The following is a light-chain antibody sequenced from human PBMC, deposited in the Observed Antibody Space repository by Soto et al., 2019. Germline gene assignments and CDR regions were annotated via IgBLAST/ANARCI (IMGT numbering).Light chain of an antibody. J-gene: IGLJ1*01. CDR2: DVS. CDR1: SSDVGGYNY. V-gene: IGLV2-14*01. Sequence: QSALTQPASVSGSPGQSITISCTGTSSDVGGYNYVSWYQQHPGKAPKLMIYDVSNRPSGVSNRFSGSKSGNTASLTISGRQAEDEADYYCSSYTSSITPYVFGTGTKLTV. CDR3: SSYTSSITPYV.